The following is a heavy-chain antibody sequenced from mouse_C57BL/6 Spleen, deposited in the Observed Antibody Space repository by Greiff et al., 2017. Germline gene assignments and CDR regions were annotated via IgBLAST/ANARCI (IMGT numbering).Heavy chain of an antibody. CDR2: IHPNSGST. Sequence: QVQLQQPGAELVKPGASVKLSCKASGYTFTSYWMHWVKQRPGQGLEWIGMIHPNSGSTNYNEKFKSKATLTVDKSSSTASMQLSSLTSEDSAGYYGAPQYYYGSSSFAYGGQGTLVTVSA. CDR3: APQYYYGSSSFAY. CDR1: GYTFTSYW. V-gene: IGHV1-64*01. D-gene: IGHD1-1*01. J-gene: IGHJ3*01.